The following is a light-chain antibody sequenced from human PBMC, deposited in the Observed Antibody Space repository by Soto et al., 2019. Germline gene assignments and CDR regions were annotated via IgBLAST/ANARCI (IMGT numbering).Light chain of an antibody. CDR3: QQYENWPYT. CDR1: PGVSNT. V-gene: IGKV3-15*01. Sequence: IVMTQSPATVSLSPVERATLSCRASPGVSNTLAWYQQRPGQAPRLLIYGASIRAPGIPARFSGGGSGTEFTLTITSLQSEDFAVYYCQQYENWPYTFGQGTRLEIK. CDR2: GAS. J-gene: IGKJ5*01.